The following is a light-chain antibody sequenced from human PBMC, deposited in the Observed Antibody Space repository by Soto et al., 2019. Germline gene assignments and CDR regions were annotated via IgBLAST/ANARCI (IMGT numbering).Light chain of an antibody. CDR2: DAS. J-gene: IGKJ1*01. Sequence: EVVLTQSPDTLSLPPGERATLSCTASQSISSYLAWYQQKPGQAPRLLIYDASIRATGITARFSGSGSGTDFTLTISSLEPEDFAVYYCQQLTDWPPQWTFGQGTKVEIK. CDR1: QSISSY. V-gene: IGKV3-11*01. CDR3: QQLTDWPPQWT.